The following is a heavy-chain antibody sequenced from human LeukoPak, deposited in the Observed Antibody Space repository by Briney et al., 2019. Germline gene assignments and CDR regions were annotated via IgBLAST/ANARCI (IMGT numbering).Heavy chain of an antibody. V-gene: IGHV1-69*05. D-gene: IGHD2-15*01. CDR2: IIPIFGTA. CDR3: ARGYCSGGSCYSPPYYYYMDV. CDR1: GGTFSSYA. Sequence: GASVKLSCKASGGTFSSYAISWVRQAPGQGLEWMGGIIPIFGTANYAQKFQGRVTITTDESTSTAYMELSSLRSEDTAVYYCARGYCSGGSCYSPPYYYYMDVWGKGTTVTVSS. J-gene: IGHJ6*03.